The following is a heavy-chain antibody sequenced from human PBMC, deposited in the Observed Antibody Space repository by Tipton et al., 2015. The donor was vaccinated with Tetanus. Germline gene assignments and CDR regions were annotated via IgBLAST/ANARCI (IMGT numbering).Heavy chain of an antibody. J-gene: IGHJ5*02. D-gene: IGHD2-2*01. CDR1: GDSISSSEYY. CDR3: TRHVVEAVPRWFDP. CDR2: VYYDGSA. V-gene: IGHV4-39*01. Sequence: TLSLTCTVSGDSISSSEYYWGWIRQAQGEGLEWIASVYYDGSAYTNPSLKSRIAISIDTSGSRFSLKVHSVTAADTAFYYCTRHVVEAVPRWFDPWGQGTLVTVSS.